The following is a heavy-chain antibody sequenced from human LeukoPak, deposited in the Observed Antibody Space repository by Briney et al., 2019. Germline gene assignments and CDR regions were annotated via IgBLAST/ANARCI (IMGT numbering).Heavy chain of an antibody. V-gene: IGHV1-2*06. Sequence: ASVKVSCKASGCTFTGYYMHWVRQAPGQGLEWMGRINPNSGGTNYAQKFQGRVTMTRDTSISTAYMELSRLRSDDTAVYYCARGSTVTTSYFDYWGQGTLVTVSS. CDR1: GCTFTGYY. D-gene: IGHD4-17*01. CDR2: INPNSGGT. J-gene: IGHJ4*02. CDR3: ARGSTVTTSYFDY.